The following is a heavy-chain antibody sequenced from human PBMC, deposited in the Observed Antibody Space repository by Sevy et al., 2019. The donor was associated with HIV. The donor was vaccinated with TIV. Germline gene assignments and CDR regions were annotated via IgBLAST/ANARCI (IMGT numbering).Heavy chain of an antibody. CDR3: AAAAGTDILGYYFGS. D-gene: IGHD6-25*01. CDR1: GDSIISSHW. Sequence: SETLSLTCTVSGDSIISSHWWSWFRQTPGKGLEWIGDMYHRGTTNYNPSLKTRVIISVDKSKNQFLLKLTSVTAADTAVYYCAAAAGTDILGYYFGSWGQGSSVTVSS. J-gene: IGHJ4*02. CDR2: MYHRGTT. V-gene: IGHV4-4*02.